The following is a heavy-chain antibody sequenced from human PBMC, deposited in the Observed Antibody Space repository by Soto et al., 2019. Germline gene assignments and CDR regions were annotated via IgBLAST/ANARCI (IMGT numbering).Heavy chain of an antibody. CDR1: GFTFSSYS. CDR2: ISSSSSTI. J-gene: IGHJ4*02. D-gene: IGHD5-12*01. CDR3: ARVPGGYDYEISYFDH. Sequence: EVQLVESGGGLVQPGGSLRLSCAASGFTFSSYSMNWVRQAPGTGLEWVSYISSSSSTIYYADSVKGRFTISRDNAKTSLDLQMNSLRDEDTAVYYCARVPGGYDYEISYFDHWGQGTLVTVSS. V-gene: IGHV3-48*02.